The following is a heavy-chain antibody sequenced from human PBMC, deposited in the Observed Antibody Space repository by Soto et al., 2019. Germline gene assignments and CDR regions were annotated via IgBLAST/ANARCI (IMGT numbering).Heavy chain of an antibody. CDR2: ISYDGSNK. V-gene: IGHV3-30*03. D-gene: IGHD6-13*01. CDR3: ATPRSPYQYSSSLFDY. Sequence: GGSLRLSCAASGFTFSSYGMHWVRQAPGKGLEWVAVISYDGSNKYYADSVKGRFTISRDNSKNTLYLQMNSLRAEDTAVYYCATPRSPYQYSSSLFDYWGQGTLVTVSS. J-gene: IGHJ4*02. CDR1: GFTFSSYG.